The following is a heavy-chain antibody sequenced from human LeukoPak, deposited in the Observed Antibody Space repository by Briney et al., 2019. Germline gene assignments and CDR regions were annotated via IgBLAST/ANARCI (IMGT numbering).Heavy chain of an antibody. Sequence: GGSLRLSCAPSGFTFSNYWMHWVRQAPGQGLVWVSRINPDGSVTNYADSVKGRFTISRDNAKSTLYLQMNSPRAEDTAVYYCATAGNYRFDYWGQGTLVTVSS. D-gene: IGHD1-7*01. CDR2: INPDGSVT. V-gene: IGHV3-74*01. CDR3: ATAGNYRFDY. CDR1: GFTFSNYW. J-gene: IGHJ4*02.